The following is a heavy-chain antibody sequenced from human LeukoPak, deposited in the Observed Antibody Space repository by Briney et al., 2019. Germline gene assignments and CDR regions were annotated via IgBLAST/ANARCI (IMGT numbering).Heavy chain of an antibody. D-gene: IGHD3-10*01. J-gene: IGHJ5*02. V-gene: IGHV3-13*01. CDR1: RFTFSNYD. CDR2: INTAGDT. CDR3: TRGPVRGVYWFDP. Sequence: GGSLRLSCAASRFTFSNYDMHWVRQATRKGLEWVSTINTAGDTYYPDSVKGRFTISRENANNSLYLQMNSLRVEDTAVYYCTRGPVRGVYWFDPWGQGTLVTVSS.